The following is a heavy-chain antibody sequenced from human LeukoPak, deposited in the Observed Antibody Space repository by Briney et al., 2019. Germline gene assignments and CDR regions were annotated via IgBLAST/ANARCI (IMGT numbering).Heavy chain of an antibody. CDR1: GYTFTSYA. V-gene: IGHV1-3*01. CDR3: ARGLRSYSGSYAP. Sequence: EASVKVSCKASGYTFTSYAMHWVRQAPGQRLEWMGWINAGNGNTKYSQKFQGRVTITRDTSASTAYMELSSLRSEDTAVYYCARGLRSYSGSYAPWGQGTLVTVSS. J-gene: IGHJ5*02. CDR2: INAGNGNT. D-gene: IGHD1-26*01.